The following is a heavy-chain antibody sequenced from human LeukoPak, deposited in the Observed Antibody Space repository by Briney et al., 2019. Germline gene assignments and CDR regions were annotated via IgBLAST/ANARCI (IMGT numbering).Heavy chain of an antibody. CDR1: GGSFSGYY. V-gene: IGHV4-34*01. CDR2: INHSGST. D-gene: IGHD3-10*01. CDR3: ARGDVSVVRGVADYYYYYSMDV. J-gene: IGHJ6*01. Sequence: SETLSLTCAVYGGSFSGYYWSWIRQPPAKGLEWIGEINHSGSTNYNPSLTSRVTISVDTSKNQFSLKLSSVTAADTAVYYCARGDVSVVRGVADYYYYYSMDVWGKGGTVTVSS.